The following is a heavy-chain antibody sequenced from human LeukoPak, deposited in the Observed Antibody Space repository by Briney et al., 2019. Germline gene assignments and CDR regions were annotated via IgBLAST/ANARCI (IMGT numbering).Heavy chain of an antibody. CDR3: ACRRGYLDAFDI. Sequence: GGSLRLSCAASGFTFSSYSMNWVRQAPGKGLEWVSYISSSSSTIYYADSVKGRFTISRDNAKNSLYLQMNSLRAEDTAVYYCACRRGYLDAFDIWGQGTMVTVSS. V-gene: IGHV3-48*01. J-gene: IGHJ3*02. CDR2: ISSSSSTI. D-gene: IGHD5-18*01. CDR1: GFTFSSYS.